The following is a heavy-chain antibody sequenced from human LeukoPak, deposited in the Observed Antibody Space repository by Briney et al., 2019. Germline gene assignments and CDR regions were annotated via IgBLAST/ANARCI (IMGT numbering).Heavy chain of an antibody. Sequence: GGSLRLSCAASGFTFSSYGMSWVRQAPGKGLEWVSAISGSGGSTYYADSVKGRFTISRDSSKNTLYLQMNSLRAEDTAVYYCAEEKLGGYSSWGQGTLVTVSS. CDR1: GFTFSSYG. D-gene: IGHD6-25*01. J-gene: IGHJ4*02. V-gene: IGHV3-23*01. CDR2: ISGSGGST. CDR3: AEEKLGGYSS.